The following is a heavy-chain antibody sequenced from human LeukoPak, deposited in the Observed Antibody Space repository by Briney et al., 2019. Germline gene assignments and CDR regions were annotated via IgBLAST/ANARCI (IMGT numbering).Heavy chain of an antibody. Sequence: GGSLRLSCAASGFTFSSYAMHWVRQAPGKGLEWVAVISYDGSNKYYADSVKGRFTISRDNSKNTLYLQMNSQRAEDTAVYYCARDRRIAAAGTALDYWGQGTLVTVSS. V-gene: IGHV3-30-3*01. J-gene: IGHJ4*02. D-gene: IGHD6-13*01. CDR3: ARDRRIAAAGTALDY. CDR2: ISYDGSNK. CDR1: GFTFSSYA.